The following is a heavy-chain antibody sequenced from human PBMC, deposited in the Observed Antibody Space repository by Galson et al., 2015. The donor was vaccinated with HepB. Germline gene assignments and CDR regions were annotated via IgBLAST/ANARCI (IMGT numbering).Heavy chain of an antibody. Sequence: PALVKPTQTLTLTCTFSGFSLSTSGVGVGWIRQPPGKALEWLALIYWDDDKRYSPSLKSRLTITKDASKNQVVLTMTNMDPVDTATYYCAHRGSSSWYYNWFDPWGQGTLVTVSS. V-gene: IGHV2-5*02. J-gene: IGHJ5*02. CDR3: AHRGSSSWYYNWFDP. CDR1: GFSLSTSGVG. CDR2: IYWDDDK. D-gene: IGHD6-13*01.